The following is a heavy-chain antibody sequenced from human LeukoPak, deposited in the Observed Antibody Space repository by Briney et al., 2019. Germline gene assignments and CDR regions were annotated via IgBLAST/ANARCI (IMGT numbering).Heavy chain of an antibody. Sequence: SETLSLTCTVSGDSISYHNYYWDWIRQPPGKGLEWIGTVYYTGNTYYNPSLKSRVAISVDTSKNQFSLQLTSMTAADTAVYYCARLRAMAGHRGGFDFWGRGTMVTVSS. CDR2: VYYTGNT. J-gene: IGHJ3*01. CDR3: ARLRAMAGHRGGFDF. D-gene: IGHD6-19*01. V-gene: IGHV4-39*01. CDR1: GDSISYHNYY.